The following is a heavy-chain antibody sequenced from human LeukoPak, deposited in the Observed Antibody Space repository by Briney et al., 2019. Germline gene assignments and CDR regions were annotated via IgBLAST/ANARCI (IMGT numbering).Heavy chain of an antibody. CDR1: GYTFTSYD. V-gene: IGHV1-8*03. CDR3: ARGGIVGALSHYDY. J-gene: IGHJ4*02. D-gene: IGHD1-26*01. Sequence: GASVKVSCKASGYTFTSYDVNWVRQATGQGLEWMAWMNPNSGNTGYAQNFQGRVTISWDTSISTAYMDLSSLRSEDTAVYYCARGGIVGALSHYDYWGQGTLVTVSS. CDR2: MNPNSGNT.